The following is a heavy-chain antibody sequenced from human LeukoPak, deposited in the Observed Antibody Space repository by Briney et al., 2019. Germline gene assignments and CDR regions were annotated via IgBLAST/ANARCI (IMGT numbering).Heavy chain of an antibody. J-gene: IGHJ6*02. CDR1: GVSISSYY. CDR2: IYYSGST. Sequence: PSETLSLTCTVSGVSISSYYWSWIRQPPGKGLEWIGYIYYSGSTNYNPSLKSRVTISVDKSKNQFSLKLSSVTAADTAVYYCARMDVWGQGTTVTVSS. CDR3: ARMDV. V-gene: IGHV4-59*12.